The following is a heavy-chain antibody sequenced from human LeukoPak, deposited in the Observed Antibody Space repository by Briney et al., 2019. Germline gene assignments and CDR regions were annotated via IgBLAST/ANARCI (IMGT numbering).Heavy chain of an antibody. Sequence: SETLSLNSPVSDGSISSYYWSWIRQPPGKEPQWIRYIYYSGSTNYNPSLKSRVTISVDTSKNQFSLKLGSVPAAGTAVYYCARVGYYDSFAFDIWGQGTMVTVSS. CDR3: ARVGYYDSFAFDI. D-gene: IGHD3-22*01. J-gene: IGHJ3*02. CDR2: IYYSGST. CDR1: DGSISSYY. V-gene: IGHV4-59*01.